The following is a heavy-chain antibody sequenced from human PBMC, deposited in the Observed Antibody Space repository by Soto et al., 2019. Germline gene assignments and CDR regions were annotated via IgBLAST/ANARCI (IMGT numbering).Heavy chain of an antibody. V-gene: IGHV1-69*06. D-gene: IGHD3-22*01. CDR3: AKTGRTGSYYDSSGIPGNC. J-gene: IGHJ4*02. CDR1: GAPFSSYA. Sequence: ASVKVSCKASGAPFSSYAISWVRQAPGQGLEWMGGIIPIFGTANYAQKFQGRVTITADKSTSTAYVELSSLRSEDTDVYYCAKTGRTGSYYDSSGIPGNCWGRGTLVIVSS. CDR2: IIPIFGTA.